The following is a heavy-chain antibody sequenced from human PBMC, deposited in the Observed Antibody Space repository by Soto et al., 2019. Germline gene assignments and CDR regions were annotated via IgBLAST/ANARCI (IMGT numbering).Heavy chain of an antibody. CDR3: ARVGMDSSGYFLDVFDI. D-gene: IGHD3-22*01. J-gene: IGHJ3*02. Sequence: ASVKVSCKASGYTFTSNDISWVRQATGQGLEWMGWMNPNSGNTGYAQKFQGRVTMTRNTSISTAYMELRSLRSEDTAVYYCARVGMDSSGYFLDVFDIWAQGTMVTV. V-gene: IGHV1-8*01. CDR2: MNPNSGNT. CDR1: GYTFTSND.